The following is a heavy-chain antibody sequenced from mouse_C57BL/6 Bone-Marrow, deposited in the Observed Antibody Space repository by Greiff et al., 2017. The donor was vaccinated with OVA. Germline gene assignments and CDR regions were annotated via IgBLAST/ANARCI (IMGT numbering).Heavy chain of an antibody. CDR1: GYTFTSYW. CDR2: IYPGSGST. V-gene: IGHV1-55*01. CDR3: AREGGNLLLLPYWYFDV. J-gene: IGHJ1*03. Sequence: VQLQQPGAELVKPGASVKMSCKASGYTFTSYWITWVKQRPGQGLAWIGDIYPGSGSTNYNDKFKSKAPLTVATSSSAVYMQLRSLTSDDSAGYYGAREGGNLLLLPYWYFDVWGTATTVTVAS. D-gene: IGHD1-1*01.